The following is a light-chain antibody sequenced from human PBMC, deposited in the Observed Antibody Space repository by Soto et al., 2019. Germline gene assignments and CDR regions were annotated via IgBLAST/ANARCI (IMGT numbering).Light chain of an antibody. J-gene: IGLJ2*01. Sequence: QSALSQPPSASGSPGQSVTISCTGTNSYVVGHTFVSWYQQRPGEAPNLLIYEVIKRPPWVPDRFSASQSGNTASLTVSGLQSEDEAVYYCSSYTDSNIVLFGGGTKLTVL. V-gene: IGLV2-8*01. CDR2: EVI. CDR1: NSYVVGHTF. CDR3: SSYTDSNIVL.